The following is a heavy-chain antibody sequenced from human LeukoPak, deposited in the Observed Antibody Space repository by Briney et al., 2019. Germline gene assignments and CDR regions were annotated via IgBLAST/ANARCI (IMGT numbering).Heavy chain of an antibody. J-gene: IGHJ4*02. V-gene: IGHV4-59*01. CDR2: IYYSGDT. Sequence: SETLSLTCAVSGDSSRGYHLSWIRQPPGQGLEWIGYIYYSGDTNYNPSLKSRVTMSIDTSKNQSSLKLNSVTAADTAVYYCARGTVTTEYFDYWGQGTLVTVSS. CDR1: GDSSRGYH. D-gene: IGHD4-17*01. CDR3: ARGTVTTEYFDY.